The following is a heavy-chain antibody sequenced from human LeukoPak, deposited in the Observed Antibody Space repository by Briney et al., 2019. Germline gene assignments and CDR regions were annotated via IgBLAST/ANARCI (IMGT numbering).Heavy chain of an antibody. Sequence: PGGSLRLSCAASGFTFNQYWMTWVRQAPGKGLEWVAHINQDGNKKYFVDSVKGRFTISRDNVKKSLWLQMNSLGAEDTAVYYCARRVTSGSLSPPDQYYFDYWGQGTLVTVSS. CDR1: GFTFNQYW. V-gene: IGHV3-7*01. CDR2: INQDGNKK. J-gene: IGHJ4*02. CDR3: ARRVTSGSLSPPDQYYFDY. D-gene: IGHD3-10*01.